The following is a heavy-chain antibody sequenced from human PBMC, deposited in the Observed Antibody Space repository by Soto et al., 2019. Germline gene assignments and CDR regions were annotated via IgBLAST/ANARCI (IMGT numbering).Heavy chain of an antibody. Sequence: QVQLVQSGAEVKKPGSSVRVSCKAPGGTFSTSVISWVRQAPGQGLEWMGGIIPIFDTPNYAQRFQGRVTITADESTDPGYMELSSLKSEGTAVYYCARAYCFAHWCYVTPFDSWGQGTLVTLSS. D-gene: IGHD2-2*01. V-gene: IGHV1-69*12. CDR1: GGTFSTSV. CDR3: ARAYCFAHWCYVTPFDS. CDR2: IIPIFDTP. J-gene: IGHJ4*02.